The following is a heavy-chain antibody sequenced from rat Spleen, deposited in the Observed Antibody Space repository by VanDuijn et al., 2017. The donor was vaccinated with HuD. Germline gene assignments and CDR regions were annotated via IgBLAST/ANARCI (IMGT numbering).Heavy chain of an antibody. Sequence: EVQLVESDGDLVQPGRSLKLSCAASELTFSAYYMAWVRQAPTKGLEWVATISYDGSSTYYRDSVKGRFTISRDNAKNTLYLQMDSLRPEDTATYYCATHNSGYFDYWGQGVMVTVSS. J-gene: IGHJ2*01. V-gene: IGHV5-29*01. D-gene: IGHD4-3*01. CDR1: ELTFSAYY. CDR3: ATHNSGYFDY. CDR2: ISYDGSST.